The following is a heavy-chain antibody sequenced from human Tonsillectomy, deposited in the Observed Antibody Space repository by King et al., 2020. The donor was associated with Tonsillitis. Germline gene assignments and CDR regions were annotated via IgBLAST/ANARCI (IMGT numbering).Heavy chain of an antibody. V-gene: IGHV3-48*01. CDR1: GFTFSSYS. D-gene: IGHD4-17*01. J-gene: IGHJ6*03. CDR3: AILGYGDYYYYMDV. CDR2: ISSSRSTI. Sequence: VQLVESGGGLVQPGGSLRLSCAASGFTFSSYSMNWFRQAPGKGLEWGAYISSSRSTIYYAYSVKGRFTISRDNAKNSLYLQMNSLRAEDTAVYYCAILGYGDYYYYMDVWGKGTTVTVSS.